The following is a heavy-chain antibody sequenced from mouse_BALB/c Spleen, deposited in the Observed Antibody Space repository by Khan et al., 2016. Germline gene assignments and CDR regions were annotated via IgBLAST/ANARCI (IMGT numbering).Heavy chain of an antibody. D-gene: IGHD1-2*01. CDR3: ARSYYGYFAMYY. CDR1: GYTFTDYY. CDR2: IFPGSGST. V-gene: IGHV1-77*01. J-gene: IGHJ4*01. Sequence: VQLQESGTELPRPGASVKLSCKASGYTFTDYYLHWVKQRTGQGLEWIGEIFPGSGSTYYNETLKGQASLTAATSSSTAYMQLSSLTSEDSAVYFCARSYYGYFAMYYWGHGSSVTVSS.